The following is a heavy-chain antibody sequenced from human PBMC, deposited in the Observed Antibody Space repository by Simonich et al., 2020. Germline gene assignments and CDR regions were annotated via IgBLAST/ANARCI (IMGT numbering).Heavy chain of an antibody. CDR1: GYSISSGYY. J-gene: IGHJ6*02. CDR3: ARVGYSNYYYYGMDV. D-gene: IGHD6-13*01. Sequence: QVQLQESGPGLVKPSETLSLTCAVSGYSISSGYYWGWIRQPPGKGLEWIGSICHSGSTTYNPALKSRVTISVDTSKNQFSLKLSSVTAADTAVYYCARVGYSNYYYYGMDVWGQGTTVTVSS. V-gene: IGHV4-38-2*01. CDR2: ICHSGST.